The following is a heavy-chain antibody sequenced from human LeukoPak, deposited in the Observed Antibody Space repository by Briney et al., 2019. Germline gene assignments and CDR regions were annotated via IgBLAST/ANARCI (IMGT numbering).Heavy chain of an antibody. V-gene: IGHV3-23*01. Sequence: GGSLRLSCEGSGFTFSSYAMSWVRQAPGKGLEWVSIISGSSDNTYYADSVKGRFTISRDNSKNTLYLQMNSLRAEDTAIYYCAKGRSGSYSPTWDYWGQGTLVTVSS. CDR3: AKGRSGSYSPTWDY. CDR1: GFTFSSYA. CDR2: ISGSSDNT. D-gene: IGHD1-26*01. J-gene: IGHJ4*02.